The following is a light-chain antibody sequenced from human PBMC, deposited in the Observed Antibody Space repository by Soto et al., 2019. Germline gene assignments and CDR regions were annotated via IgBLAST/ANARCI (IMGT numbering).Light chain of an antibody. Sequence: EIVLTQSPGTLSLSPGERATLSCRASQSVSNNYLAWYQQKPGQAPRLLIYNASSRATGIPDRFSGSGSGTDFTLTISRLEPEDFAVYYCQQYGTSRTFGQGTKLDIK. CDR3: QQYGTSRT. J-gene: IGKJ2*01. V-gene: IGKV3-20*01. CDR1: QSVSNNY. CDR2: NAS.